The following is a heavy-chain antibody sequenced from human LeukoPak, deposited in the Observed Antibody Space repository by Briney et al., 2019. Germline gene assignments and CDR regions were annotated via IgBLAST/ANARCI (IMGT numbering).Heavy chain of an antibody. J-gene: IGHJ4*02. CDR2: ISSSSSYI. CDR1: GFTFSSYS. V-gene: IGHV3-21*01. D-gene: IGHD4-23*01. Sequence: PGGSLRLSCAASGFTFSSYSMNWVRQAPGKGPEWVSSISSSSSYICYADSVKGRFTISRDNAKNSLYLQMNSLRAEDTAVYYCATGGNSAYDFDYWGQGTLVTVSS. CDR3: ATGGNSAYDFDY.